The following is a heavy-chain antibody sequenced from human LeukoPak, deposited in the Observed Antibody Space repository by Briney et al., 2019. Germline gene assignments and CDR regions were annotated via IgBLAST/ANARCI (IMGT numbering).Heavy chain of an antibody. CDR3: ARDPNSDAFDI. V-gene: IGHV3-43*01. Sequence: PGGSLRLSCAASGFTFDDYTMHWVRQAPGKGLEWVSLISWDGGSTYYADSVKGRFTISRDNSKNSLYLQMNSLRAEDTAVYYCARDPNSDAFDIWGQGTMVTVSS. J-gene: IGHJ3*02. CDR2: ISWDGGST. D-gene: IGHD4-23*01. CDR1: GFTFDDYT.